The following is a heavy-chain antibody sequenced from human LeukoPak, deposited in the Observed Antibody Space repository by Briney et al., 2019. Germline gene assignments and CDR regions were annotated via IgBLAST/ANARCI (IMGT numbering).Heavy chain of an antibody. CDR2: ISSSSSTI. J-gene: IGHJ4*02. Sequence: GGSLRLSCAASGFTFSSYSMNWVRQAPGKGLEWVSYISSSSSTIYYADSVKGRFTISRDNAKNSLYLQMNSLRAEDTAVYYCARDHYYGSGSYYNGDYWGQGTLVTVSS. V-gene: IGHV3-48*01. CDR3: ARDHYYGSGSYYNGDY. D-gene: IGHD3-10*01. CDR1: GFTFSSYS.